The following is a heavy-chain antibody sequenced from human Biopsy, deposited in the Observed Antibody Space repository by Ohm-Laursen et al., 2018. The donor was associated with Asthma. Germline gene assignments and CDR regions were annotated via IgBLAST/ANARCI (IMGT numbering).Heavy chain of an antibody. Sequence: ASVKVSCKSLGGTFNTYVIGWVRQAPGQGLEWMGGINSVFGTTTYPQKFQDRVTITAGDSTSTVYMELSSLRSEDTAVYYCARKAGSCISRTCYSLDFWGQGTLVTVSS. D-gene: IGHD2-2*01. CDR2: INSVFGTT. V-gene: IGHV1-69*13. CDR3: ARKAGSCISRTCYSLDF. CDR1: GGTFNTYV. J-gene: IGHJ4*02.